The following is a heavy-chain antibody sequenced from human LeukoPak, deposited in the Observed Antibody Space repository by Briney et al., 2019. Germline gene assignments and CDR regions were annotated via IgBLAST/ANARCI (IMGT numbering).Heavy chain of an antibody. CDR3: AEGESGDYFDY. Sequence: PSETLSLTCTVSGGSIGSSSYYWGWIRQPPGEGLEWIGSIYYSGNTYYNPSLKSRVTISVDTSKNQFSLKLSSVTAADTAVYYCAEGESGDYFDYWGQGTLVTVSS. CDR1: GGSIGSSSYY. CDR2: IYYSGNT. J-gene: IGHJ4*02. D-gene: IGHD7-27*01. V-gene: IGHV4-39*07.